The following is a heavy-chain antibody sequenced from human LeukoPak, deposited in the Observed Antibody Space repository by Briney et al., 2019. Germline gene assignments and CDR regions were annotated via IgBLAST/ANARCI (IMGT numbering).Heavy chain of an antibody. CDR3: ASAGGRIVARPGY. D-gene: IGHD6-6*01. J-gene: IGHJ4*02. CDR1: GFTVSSNY. V-gene: IGHV3-53*01. Sequence: GGSLRLSCAASGFTVSSNYMSWVRQAPGKGLEWVSVIHTGGSTYYADSVKGRFTISRDTSNNTLYLQMNSLRADDTAVYYCASAGGRIVARPGYWGQGTLVTVSS. CDR2: IHTGGST.